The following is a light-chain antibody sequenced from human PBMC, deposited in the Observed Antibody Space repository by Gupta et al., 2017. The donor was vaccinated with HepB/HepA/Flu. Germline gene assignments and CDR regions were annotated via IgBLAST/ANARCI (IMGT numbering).Light chain of an antibody. CDR3: QQSYTTPVT. CDR2: SAS. Sequence: DIQMTQSPSSLSASVGDRVTITCRASQSISSYLNWYLQRPGQAPKLLIYSASNLQSGVPSRFSGSGSGTDFTLSIISLQPEDVATYYCQQSYTTPVTFGGGTKVEIK. V-gene: IGKV1-39*01. CDR1: QSISSY. J-gene: IGKJ4*01.